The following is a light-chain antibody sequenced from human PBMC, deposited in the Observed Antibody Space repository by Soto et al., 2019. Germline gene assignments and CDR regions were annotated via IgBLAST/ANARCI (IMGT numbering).Light chain of an antibody. V-gene: IGLV2-14*01. CDR2: EVS. CDR1: SSDVGGYNY. Sequence: QSVLTQPASVSGSPGQSITISCTGTSSDVGGYNYVSWYQQHPGKAPKLMIYEVSNRASGVSNRFSGSKSGNTASLTISGLQAEDEADYYCSSYTSSSTLDVVFGGGTKLTVL. CDR3: SSYTSSSTLDVV. J-gene: IGLJ2*01.